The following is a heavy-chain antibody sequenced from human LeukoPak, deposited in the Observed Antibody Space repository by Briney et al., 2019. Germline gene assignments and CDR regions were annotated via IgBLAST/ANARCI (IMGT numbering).Heavy chain of an antibody. J-gene: IGHJ5*02. CDR1: GGSISSYY. Sequence: SETLSLTCTVSGGSISSYYWSWIRQPPGKGLEWIGYIYYSGSTNYNPSLKSRVTISVDTSKNQFSLKLSSVTAADTAVYYCARGTRLLWFGELLAWLDPWGQGTLVTVSS. CDR3: ARGTRLLWFGELLAWLDP. D-gene: IGHD3-10*01. V-gene: IGHV4-59*01. CDR2: IYYSGST.